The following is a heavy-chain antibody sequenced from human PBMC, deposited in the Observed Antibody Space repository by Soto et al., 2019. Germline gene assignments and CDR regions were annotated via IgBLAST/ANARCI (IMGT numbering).Heavy chain of an antibody. Sequence: ASVKVSCKASGYTFTSYGIIWVRQAPGQGLEWMGWISAYNGNTNCAQKLQGRVTMTTDTSTSTAYMELRSLRSDDTAVYYCARDAAGDFWSADGMDVWGQGTTVTVSS. CDR2: ISAYNGNT. CDR1: GYTFTSYG. V-gene: IGHV1-18*01. CDR3: ARDAAGDFWSADGMDV. J-gene: IGHJ6*02. D-gene: IGHD3-3*01.